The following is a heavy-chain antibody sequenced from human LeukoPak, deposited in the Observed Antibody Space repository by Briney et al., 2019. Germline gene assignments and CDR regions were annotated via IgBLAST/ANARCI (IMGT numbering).Heavy chain of an antibody. J-gene: IGHJ6*02. D-gene: IGHD2-2*01. CDR2: ISYNGST. CDR1: RGSFSGYY. V-gene: IGHV4-34*01. CDR3: ARIYCRSTSCYGDSYYAMDL. Sequence: PPESLCLTPALHRGSFSGYYRRCVRQRPRNRLEWVWSISYNGSTYYNTSPKTRVTMSVDTSETQFSLKLSSVTAADSAVYDCARIYCRSTSCYGDSYYAMDLWGQGPTVTVSS.